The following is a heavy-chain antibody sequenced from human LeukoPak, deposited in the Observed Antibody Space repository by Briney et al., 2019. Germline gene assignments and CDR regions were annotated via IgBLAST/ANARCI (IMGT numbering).Heavy chain of an antibody. J-gene: IGHJ5*02. CDR1: GYTFTGYY. V-gene: IGHV1-2*02. Sequence: ASVKVSCKASGYTFTGYYMHWVRQAPGQGLEWMGWINPNSGGTNYAQKFQGRVTMTRDTSISTAYMELSRLRSDDTAVYYCARGQSSYCSSTSCYTWFDPWGQGTLVTVSS. CDR2: INPNSGGT. D-gene: IGHD2-2*02. CDR3: ARGQSSYCSSTSCYTWFDP.